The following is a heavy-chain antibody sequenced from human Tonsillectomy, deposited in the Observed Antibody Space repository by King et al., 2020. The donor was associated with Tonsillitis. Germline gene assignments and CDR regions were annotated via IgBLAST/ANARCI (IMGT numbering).Heavy chain of an antibody. J-gene: IGHJ4*02. Sequence: QLVQSGAEVKKPGASVKVSCKASGYTFTDYYIHWVRQAPGQGLEWMGWINPNTGGTKFAQNFQGRVTMTRDTSISTAYMELSRLRSDDTAVYYCARDLEGTMVSLAYWGQGTLVTVSS. CDR3: ARDLEGTMVSLAY. CDR2: INPNTGGT. CDR1: GYTFTDYY. D-gene: IGHD3-10*01. V-gene: IGHV1-2*02.